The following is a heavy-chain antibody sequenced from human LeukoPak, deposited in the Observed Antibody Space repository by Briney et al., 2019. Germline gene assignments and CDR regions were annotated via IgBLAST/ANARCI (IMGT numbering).Heavy chain of an antibody. D-gene: IGHD5-18*01. CDR2: INPKSGDT. J-gene: IGHJ4*02. CDR3: ARERGRGPDTALDY. V-gene: IGHV1-2*02. CDR1: GYSFADYY. Sequence: ASVKVSCKTSGYSFADYYMHWVRQAPGQGLERMGWINPKSGDTNYAQNFQGRVTMTRDTSFRTAYMEVSRLRSDDTGVYYCARERGRGPDTALDYWGQGSLVTVSS.